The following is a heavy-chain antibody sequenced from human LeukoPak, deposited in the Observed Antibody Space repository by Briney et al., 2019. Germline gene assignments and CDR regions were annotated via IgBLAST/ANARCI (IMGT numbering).Heavy chain of an antibody. CDR1: GFTFSSYS. CDR3: ARDRGEQQP. J-gene: IGHJ5*02. V-gene: IGHV3-48*04. Sequence: GGSLRLSCAASGFTFSSYSMNWVRQAPGKGLEWVSYISSSSTIYYADSVKGRFTISRDNAKNSLYLQMNSLRAEDTAVYYCARDRGEQQPWGQGTLVTVSS. D-gene: IGHD6-13*01. CDR2: ISSSSTI.